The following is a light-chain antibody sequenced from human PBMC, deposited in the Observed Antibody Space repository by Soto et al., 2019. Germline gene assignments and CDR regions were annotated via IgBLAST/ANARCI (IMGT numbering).Light chain of an antibody. CDR3: NSYAGRDNWI. J-gene: IGLJ2*01. V-gene: IGLV2-8*01. CDR2: EVN. Sequence: QSALTQPPPASGSPGQSVTISCTGTSSDVGGYNYVSWYQQYSGKAPKLILYEVNRRPSGVPDRFSGSKSGNTASLTVSGLQAEDEADYHCNSYAGRDNWIFGGGTKLTVL. CDR1: SSDVGGYNY.